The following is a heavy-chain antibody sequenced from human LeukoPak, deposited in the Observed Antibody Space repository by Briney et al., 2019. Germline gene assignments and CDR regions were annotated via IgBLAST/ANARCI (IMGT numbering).Heavy chain of an antibody. J-gene: IGHJ5*02. CDR1: GGSISSGGYS. CDR2: IYHSGST. V-gene: IGHV4-30-2*01. CDR3: ARVGSYCSSTSCYTVGWFDP. Sequence: SQTLSLTCAVSGGSISSGGYSWSWIRQPPGKGLEWIGYIYHSGSTYYNPSLKSRVTISVDRSKNQFSLKLSSVTAADTAVSYCARVGSYCSSTSCYTVGWFDPWGPGTLVTVSS. D-gene: IGHD2-2*02.